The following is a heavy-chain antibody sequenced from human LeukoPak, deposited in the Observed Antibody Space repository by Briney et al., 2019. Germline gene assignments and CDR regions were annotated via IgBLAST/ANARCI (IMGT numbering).Heavy chain of an antibody. J-gene: IGHJ4*02. CDR1: GFAFSSYS. CDR2: ISESSRTI. Sequence: PGGSLRLSCAASGFAFSSYSMNWVRQAPGKGLEWVSFISESSRTIYYADSVKGRFTISRDNAKNSLYLQMNSLRAEDTAVYYCAKTRPLDSSSWSHGDYWGQGTPVTVSS. V-gene: IGHV3-48*01. CDR3: AKTRPLDSSSWSHGDY. D-gene: IGHD6-13*01.